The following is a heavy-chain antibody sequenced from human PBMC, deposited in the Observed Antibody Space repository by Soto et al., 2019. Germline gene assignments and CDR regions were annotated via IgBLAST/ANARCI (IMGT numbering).Heavy chain of an antibody. CDR2: IYWDDDK. J-gene: IGHJ4*02. CDR3: AHSDCSSTSCYADSYYFDY. D-gene: IGHD2-2*01. Sequence: QITLKESGPTLVKPTQPLTLTCTFSGFSLSTSGVGVGWIRQPPGKALGWLALIYWDDDKRYSPSLKSRLTITKDTSKNQVVLTMTNMDPVDTATYYCAHSDCSSTSCYADSYYFDYWGQGTLVTVSS. V-gene: IGHV2-5*02. CDR1: GFSLSTSGVG.